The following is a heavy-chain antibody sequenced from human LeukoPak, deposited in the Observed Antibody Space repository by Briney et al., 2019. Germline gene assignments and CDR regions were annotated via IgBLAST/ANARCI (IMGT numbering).Heavy chain of an antibody. V-gene: IGHV3-23*01. CDR2: LSDNGGSP. Sequence: GGSLRLSCAASGFTFSNYAMSWVRQAPGKGLEWVSSLSDNGGSPYYADSVKGRFTISRDNSKNTLHLHMNSLRVEDTAAYYCAKDPETYSSRWFHSWGQGTLVTVSS. CDR1: GFTFSNYA. D-gene: IGHD2-21*01. CDR3: AKDPETYSSRWFHS. J-gene: IGHJ5*01.